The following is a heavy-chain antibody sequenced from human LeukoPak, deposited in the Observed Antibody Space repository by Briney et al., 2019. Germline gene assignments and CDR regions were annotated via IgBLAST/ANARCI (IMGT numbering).Heavy chain of an antibody. Sequence: SETLSLTCTVSGGSISSYYWSWIRQPPGKGLEWIGYIYYSGSTNYNPSLKSRVTISVDTSKNQFSLKLSSVTAADTAVYYCARDPGGAFDIWGQGTMVTVSS. CDR2: IYYSGST. V-gene: IGHV4-59*01. CDR3: ARDPGGAFDI. CDR1: GGSISSYY. D-gene: IGHD1-14*01. J-gene: IGHJ3*02.